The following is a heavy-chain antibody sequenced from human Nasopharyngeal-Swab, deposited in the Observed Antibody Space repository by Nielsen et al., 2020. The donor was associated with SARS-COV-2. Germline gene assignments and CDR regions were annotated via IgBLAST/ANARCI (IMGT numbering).Heavy chain of an antibody. D-gene: IGHD2-15*01. Sequence: WSRQPPWKGLDWVSRICGSDTNTYYADSVKGRFTISRDNSQNTLYLQMSSLRAEDTAVYFCAKGGGGSCFSSMDVWGQGTTVTVSS. CDR3: AKGGGGSCFSSMDV. V-gene: IGHV3-23*01. CDR2: ICGSDTNT. J-gene: IGHJ6*02.